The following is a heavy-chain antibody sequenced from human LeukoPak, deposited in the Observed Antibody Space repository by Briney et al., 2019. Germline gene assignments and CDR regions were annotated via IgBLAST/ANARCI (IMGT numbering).Heavy chain of an antibody. V-gene: IGHV3-23*01. CDR2: ISGSGGST. CDR1: GFTFSSYA. Sequence: GGSLRLSCAASGFTFSSYAMSWVRPAPGKGLEWVSAISGSGGSTYYADSVKGRFTISRDNSKNTLYLQMNSLRAEDTAVYYCAKDKPRYSSIWYVRFDPWGQGTLVTVSS. CDR3: AKDKPRYSSIWYVRFDP. J-gene: IGHJ5*02. D-gene: IGHD6-13*01.